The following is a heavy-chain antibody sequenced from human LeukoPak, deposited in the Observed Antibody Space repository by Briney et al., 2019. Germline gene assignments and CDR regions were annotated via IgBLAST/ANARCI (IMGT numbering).Heavy chain of an antibody. V-gene: IGHV4-30-4*01. D-gene: IGHD3-22*01. J-gene: IGHJ4*02. CDR1: GGSISRGDYY. Sequence: SETLFLTCTASGGSISRGDYYWRWIRQPPGKGLEWLGHIYYSGSTYYNPSLKSRVTISVDTSKNQFSLKLSSVTAADTAVYYCARGGAYYYDSSGPHFDYWGQGTLVTVSS. CDR2: IYYSGST. CDR3: ARGGAYYYDSSGPHFDY.